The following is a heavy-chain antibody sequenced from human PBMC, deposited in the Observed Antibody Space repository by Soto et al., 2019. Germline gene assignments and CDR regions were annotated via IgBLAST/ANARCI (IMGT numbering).Heavy chain of an antibody. D-gene: IGHD2-2*01. V-gene: IGHV3-23*01. CDR1: GFTFNNYA. CDR2: ITDSGDDT. CDR3: AKLGSSSCSPHYYFDY. J-gene: IGHJ4*02. Sequence: EVQLLESGGGLVQPGGSLRLSCAASGFTFNNYAMGWVRQAPGKGLEWVSAITDSGDDTYSIDSVKGRFTISRDNSKITLYRQMNSLRAEDTAIYYCAKLGSSSCSPHYYFDYWGQGTLVTVSS.